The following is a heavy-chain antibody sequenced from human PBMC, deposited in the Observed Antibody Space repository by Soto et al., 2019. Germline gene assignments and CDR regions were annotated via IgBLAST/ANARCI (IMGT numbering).Heavy chain of an antibody. V-gene: IGHV3-49*03. J-gene: IGHJ5*02. D-gene: IGHD3-10*02. CDR3: TRDPFYVHWFDP. CDR1: GFTFGDYA. CDR2: IRSKAYGGTT. Sequence: GSLRFSCTASGFTFGDYAMSLFRHAPGKGLEWVGFIRSKAYGGTTEYAASVKGRFTISRDDSKSIAYLQMNSLKTEDTAVYYCTRDPFYVHWFDPWGQGTLVTVYS.